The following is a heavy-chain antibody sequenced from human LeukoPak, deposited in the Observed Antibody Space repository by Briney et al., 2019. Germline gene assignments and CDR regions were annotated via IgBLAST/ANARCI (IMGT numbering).Heavy chain of an antibody. CDR3: AKDLSPGPD. J-gene: IGHJ4*02. Sequence: PGESLRLSCAASGFTFSSYSMNWVRQAPGKGPKWVSAIIGSGLTTYYADSVKGRFTISRDNSKNTLYLQMNSLRAEDTAVYYCAKDLSPGPDWGQGTLVTVSS. V-gene: IGHV3-23*01. CDR1: GFTFSSYS. CDR2: IIGSGLTT.